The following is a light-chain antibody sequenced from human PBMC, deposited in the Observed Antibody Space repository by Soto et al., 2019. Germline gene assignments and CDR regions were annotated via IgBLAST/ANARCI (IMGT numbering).Light chain of an antibody. CDR2: DVT. Sequence: QSALTQPASVSGSPGQSITISCTGASSDVGDYNYVSWYQQHPGKAPKLMIYDVTNRPSGVSNRFSGSKSGNTASLTISGRQAEDEADYYCSSLTASRSYVFGTGTKLTVL. J-gene: IGLJ1*01. CDR3: SSLTASRSYV. V-gene: IGLV2-14*01. CDR1: SSDVGDYNY.